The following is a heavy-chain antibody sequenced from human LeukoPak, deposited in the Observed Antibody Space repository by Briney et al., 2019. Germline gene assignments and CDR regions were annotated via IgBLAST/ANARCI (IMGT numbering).Heavy chain of an antibody. D-gene: IGHD2-2*01. CDR2: ISTSSRYI. CDR1: GFTLSNYD. Sequence: PGGSLRLSCAASGFTLSNYDMNWVRQAPGKGLEWVSPISTSSRYIYYKDSVRGRFTISRDDATNSLYLEMNSLRAEDTAVYYCARADCSSSTCYLRRSWFDPWGQGTLVTVSS. J-gene: IGHJ5*02. CDR3: ARADCSSSTCYLRRSWFDP. V-gene: IGHV3-21*01.